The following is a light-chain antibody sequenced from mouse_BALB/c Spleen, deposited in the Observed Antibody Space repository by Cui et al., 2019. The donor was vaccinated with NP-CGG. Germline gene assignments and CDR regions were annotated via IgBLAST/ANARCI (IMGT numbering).Light chain of an antibody. CDR2: GTN. V-gene: IGLV1*01. CDR1: LGVVTIVNY. CDR3: ALWYSDHWL. Sequence: QAVVTQDSDLTTSPGETVTPICGPILGVVTIVNYANWVKEKPDHLFTGLIDGTNNRVPGVPARFSGSLIGDKTPLTITGAQTENEAIYFCALWYSDHWLFGGGTKRNVL. J-gene: IGLJ1*01.